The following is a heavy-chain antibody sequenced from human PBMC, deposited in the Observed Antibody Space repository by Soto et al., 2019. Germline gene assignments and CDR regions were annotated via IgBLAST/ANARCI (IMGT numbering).Heavy chain of an antibody. D-gene: IGHD3-22*01. CDR2: IKQDGSEK. J-gene: IGHJ4*02. CDR3: ARSTLVVVTLFDY. CDR1: GFTFSSYW. Sequence: PGGSLRLSCAASGFTFSSYWMSWVRQAPGKGLEWVANIKQDGSEKYYVDSVKGRFTISRDNAKNSLYLQMNSLRAEDTAVYYCARSTLVVVTLFDYWGQGTLVTVSS. V-gene: IGHV3-7*03.